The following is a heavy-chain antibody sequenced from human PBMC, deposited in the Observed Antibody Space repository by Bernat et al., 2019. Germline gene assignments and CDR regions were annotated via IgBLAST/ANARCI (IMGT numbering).Heavy chain of an antibody. CDR1: GFTFSDYA. J-gene: IGHJ4*02. D-gene: IGHD1-1*01. Sequence: EVQLVESGGTLVQPGGSLRLSCAASGFTFSDYAIHWVRQAPGKGLQYVSAISTDGGLTEYANSVKGRFTISRDNSRNTLYLQMGSLRADDMAVYYCARVTRNNNWYYFDYWGQGTLVTVSS. V-gene: IGHV3-64*01. CDR2: ISTDGGLT. CDR3: ARVTRNNNWYYFDY.